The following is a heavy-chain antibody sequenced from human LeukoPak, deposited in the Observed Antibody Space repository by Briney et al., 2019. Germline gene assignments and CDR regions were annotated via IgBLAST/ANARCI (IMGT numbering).Heavy chain of an antibody. J-gene: IGHJ4*02. CDR3: ARVSGSPTFYFNY. CDR2: IYSSGST. CDR1: GGSITSSSYY. D-gene: IGHD1-26*01. Sequence: SETLSLTCTVSGGSITSSSYYWGWIRQLPGKGLEWIGSIYSSGSTYYNPSLKSRVTISVDTSKNQLSLKLSSVTAADTAVYYCARVSGSPTFYFNYWGQGTLVTVSS. V-gene: IGHV4-39*07.